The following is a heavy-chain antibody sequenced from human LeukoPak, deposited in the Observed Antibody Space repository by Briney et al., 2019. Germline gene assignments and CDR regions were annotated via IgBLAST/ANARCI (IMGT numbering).Heavy chain of an antibody. D-gene: IGHD6-19*01. J-gene: IGHJ4*02. V-gene: IGHV1-58*01. CDR2: IVVGSGNT. CDR3: AVLSSGWPFDY. Sequence: SVKVSCKASGFTFTSSAVQWVRQARGQRLEWIGWIVVGSGNTNYAQEFQERVTITRDMSTSTAYMELSSLRSEDTAVYYCAVLSSGWPFDYWGQGTLVTVSS. CDR1: GFTFTSSA.